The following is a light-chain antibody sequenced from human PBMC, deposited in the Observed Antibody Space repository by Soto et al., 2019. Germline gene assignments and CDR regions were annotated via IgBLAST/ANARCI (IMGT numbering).Light chain of an antibody. CDR3: HQYGSCPG. CDR2: GAS. CDR1: QSVSSSY. V-gene: IGKV3-20*01. Sequence: EIVLTQSPGTLSLSPGERATLSCRASQSVSSSYLAWYQQKPGQAPRLLIYGASSRATGIPDRFSGSGSGTDFTLTISRLEPEDFAVYYCHQYGSCPGFGQGTKVDIK. J-gene: IGKJ1*01.